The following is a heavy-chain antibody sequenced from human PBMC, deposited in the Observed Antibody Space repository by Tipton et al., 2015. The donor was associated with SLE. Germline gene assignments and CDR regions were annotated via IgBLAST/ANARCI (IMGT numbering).Heavy chain of an antibody. CDR2: IYPGDSDT. CDR1: GHSFTSNW. D-gene: IGHD6-13*01. V-gene: IGHV5-51*01. J-gene: IGHJ4*02. Sequence: QLVQSGAEVKKPGSSVKVSCKGSGHSFTSNWIAWVRQMPGKGLELMGIIYPGDSDTRYSPSFQGQVTISADKSITTAYLQWSSLKASDTAMYYCARQGAAAGNIHFDFWGQGTLVTVSS. CDR3: ARQGAAAGNIHFDF.